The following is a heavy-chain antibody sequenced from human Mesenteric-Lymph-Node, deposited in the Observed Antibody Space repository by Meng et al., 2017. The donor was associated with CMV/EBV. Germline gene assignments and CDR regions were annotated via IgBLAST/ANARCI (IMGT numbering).Heavy chain of an antibody. D-gene: IGHD2-15*01. CDR3: AKASSNRYLDY. CDR2: ITNGGGST. V-gene: IGHV3-23*01. J-gene: IGHJ4*02. Sequence: GGSLRLSCAASGFIFSTYAMSWVRQPPGKGLEWVSVITNGGGSTEYADSVKGRFTISRDNSKNTLYLQMDSLRVEDTAVYYCAKASSNRYLDYWGQGTLVTVSS. CDR1: GFIFSTYA.